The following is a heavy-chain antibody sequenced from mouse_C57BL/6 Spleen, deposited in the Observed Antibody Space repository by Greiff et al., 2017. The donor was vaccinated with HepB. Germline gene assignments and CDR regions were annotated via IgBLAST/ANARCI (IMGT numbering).Heavy chain of an antibody. D-gene: IGHD4-1*01. Sequence: QVHVKQPGAELVRPGTSVKLSCKASGYTFTSYWMHWVKQRPGQGLEWIGVIDPSDSYTNYNQKFKGKATLTVDTSSSTAYMQLSSLTSEDSAVYYCASWEDYWGQGTTLTVSS. CDR3: ASWEDY. CDR2: IDPSDSYT. V-gene: IGHV1-59*01. CDR1: GYTFTSYW. J-gene: IGHJ2*01.